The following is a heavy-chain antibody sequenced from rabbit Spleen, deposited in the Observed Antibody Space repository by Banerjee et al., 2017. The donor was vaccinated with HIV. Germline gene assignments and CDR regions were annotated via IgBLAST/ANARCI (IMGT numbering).Heavy chain of an antibody. V-gene: IGHV1S45*01. D-gene: IGHD6-1*01. CDR3: TRDKSNAIYWMDL. Sequence: EQLEESGGGLVKPEGSLTLTCKASGVSLNDKDVMCWVRQAPGKGLEWIGCIDGGNDKTYYANWAKGRFTVSKTSSTTVTLQMTSLTAADTAIYFCTRDKSNAIYWMDLWGPGTLVTVS. CDR1: GVSLNDKDV. CDR2: IDGGNDKT. J-gene: IGHJ4*01.